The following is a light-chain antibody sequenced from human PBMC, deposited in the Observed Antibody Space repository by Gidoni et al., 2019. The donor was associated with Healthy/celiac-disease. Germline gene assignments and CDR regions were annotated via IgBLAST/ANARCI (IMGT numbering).Light chain of an antibody. CDR2: GNS. J-gene: IGLJ2*01. Sequence: QSVLTPPPSVSEAPGPRVTISCTGSRSNLGAGYDVHWYTQLPGTAPKLLLYGNSNRPSGVPDRFSGSKSCTSASLAITGLQAEDEADYYCQSYDSSLSDVVFGGGTKLTVL. CDR1: RSNLGAGYD. CDR3: QSYDSSLSDVV. V-gene: IGLV1-40*01.